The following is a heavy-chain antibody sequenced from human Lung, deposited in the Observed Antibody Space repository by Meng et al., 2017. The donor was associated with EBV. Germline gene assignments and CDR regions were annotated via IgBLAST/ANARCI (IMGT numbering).Heavy chain of an antibody. CDR2: IIPILGIA. Sequence: QVQLVQSGAEGNKPGSSVKVSCKASGGTFSSYTISWVRQAPGQGLEWMGRIIPILGIANYAQKFQGRVTITADKSTSTAYMELSSLRSEDTAVYYCAREDSSGYSYYFDYWGQGTLVTVSS. J-gene: IGHJ4*02. CDR3: AREDSSGYSYYFDY. CDR1: GGTFSSYT. V-gene: IGHV1-69*08. D-gene: IGHD3-22*01.